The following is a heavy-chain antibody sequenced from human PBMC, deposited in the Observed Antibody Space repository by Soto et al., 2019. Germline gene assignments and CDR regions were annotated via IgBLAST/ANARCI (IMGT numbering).Heavy chain of an antibody. CDR2: IYYSGST. V-gene: IGHV4-39*01. CDR3: ARRERAAGTDWWFDP. J-gene: IGHJ5*02. CDR1: GGSISSSSFH. Sequence: QLQLQESGPGLVKPSETLSLTCTVSGGSISSSSFHWGWIRQPPGKGLEWIGSIYYSGSTYYSPCLKSRVTISVDTSKNQCSLKLSSVTAADTAVYYCARRERAAGTDWWFDPWGQGPLVTVSS. D-gene: IGHD6-13*01.